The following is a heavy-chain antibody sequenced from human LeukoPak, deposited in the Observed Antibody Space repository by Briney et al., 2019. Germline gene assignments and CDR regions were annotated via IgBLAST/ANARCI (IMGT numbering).Heavy chain of an antibody. CDR2: ISAYNGNT. V-gene: IGHV1-18*01. J-gene: IGHJ2*01. CDR3: ARDTGWEVSLKYFDF. CDR1: GYTFTSYG. Sequence: ASVKVSCKASGYTFTSYGISWVRQAPGQGLEWMGWISAYNGNTNYAQKLQGRVTMTTDTSTSTAYMELRSLRSDDTAVYYCARDTGWEVSLKYFDFWGRGTLVTVSS. D-gene: IGHD1-26*01.